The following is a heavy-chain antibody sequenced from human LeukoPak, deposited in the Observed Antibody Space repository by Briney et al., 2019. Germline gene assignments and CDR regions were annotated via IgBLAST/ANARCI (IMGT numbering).Heavy chain of an antibody. D-gene: IGHD5-18*01. CDR1: GLTFSDAW. Sequence: GESLRLSCVLSGLTFSDAWMSWVRQAPGKGLEWVANIKQDGSEKYYVDSVKGRFTISRDNAKNSLYLQVNSLRAEDTAVYYCARDSIQLWNYYYYYMDVWGKGTTVTVSS. J-gene: IGHJ6*03. CDR2: IKQDGSEK. V-gene: IGHV3-7*01. CDR3: ARDSIQLWNYYYYYMDV.